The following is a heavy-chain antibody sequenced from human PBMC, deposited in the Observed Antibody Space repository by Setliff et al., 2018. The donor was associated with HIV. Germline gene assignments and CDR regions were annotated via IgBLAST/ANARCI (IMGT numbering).Heavy chain of an antibody. J-gene: IGHJ4*02. D-gene: IGHD3-10*01. Sequence: SVKVSCKASGDTFTGYYKHWVRQAPGQGLEWMGEFIPFFGTTNYAQKFQGRLAFTADASTNTAYMELSSLRSEDTAVFYCWGGKHYSSGSPPLYDSWGQGTLVTVSS. CDR2: FIPFFGTT. V-gene: IGHV1-69*13. CDR1: GDTFTGYY. CDR3: WGGKHYSSGSPPLYDS.